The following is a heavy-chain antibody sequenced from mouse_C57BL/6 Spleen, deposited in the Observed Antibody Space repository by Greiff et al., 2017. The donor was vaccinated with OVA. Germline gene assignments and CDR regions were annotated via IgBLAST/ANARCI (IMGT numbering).Heavy chain of an antibody. V-gene: IGHV2-2*01. CDR1: GFSLTSYG. J-gene: IGHJ4*01. Sequence: QVQLQQSGPGLVQPSQSLSITCTVSGFSLTSYGVHWVRQSPGKGLEWLGVIWSGGSTDYNAAFISRLSISKDNSKSQVFFKMNSLQAEDTAIYYCASLTPYYYAMDYWGQGTSVTVSS. CDR3: ASLTPYYYAMDY. CDR2: IWSGGST. D-gene: IGHD4-1*01.